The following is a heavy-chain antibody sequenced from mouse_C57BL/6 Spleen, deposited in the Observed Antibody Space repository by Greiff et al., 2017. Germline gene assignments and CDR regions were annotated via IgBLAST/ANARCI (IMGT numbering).Heavy chain of an antibody. CDR1: GYSFTDYN. Sequence: VQLQQSGPELVKPGASVKISCKASGYSFTDYNMNWVKQSNGKSLEWIGVINPSTGGTTYNQKFKAKATLTVDKSSSTAYMQLKSLTSEDSAVYYCARKGYEGSWFAYWGQGTLVTVSA. V-gene: IGHV1-42*01. CDR3: ARKGYEGSWFAY. D-gene: IGHD2-2*01. J-gene: IGHJ3*01. CDR2: INPSTGGT.